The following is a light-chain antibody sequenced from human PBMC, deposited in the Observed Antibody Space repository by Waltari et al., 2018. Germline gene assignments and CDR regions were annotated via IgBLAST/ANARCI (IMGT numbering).Light chain of an antibody. J-gene: IGKJ3*01. Sequence: IQLTQPPSSLSPSVGDRVTITCREGRTVSTYLNWYQQKPGKAPKRLNYAASILQSGVPSRFSGSGSGTEFSLTIASLQPEDSATYYCQQSFDSVFTFGPGTTVNV. CDR2: AAS. V-gene: IGKV1-39*01. CDR3: QQSFDSVFT. CDR1: RTVSTY.